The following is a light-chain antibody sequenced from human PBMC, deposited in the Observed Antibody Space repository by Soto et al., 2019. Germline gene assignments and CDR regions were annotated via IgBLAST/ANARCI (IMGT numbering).Light chain of an antibody. V-gene: IGKV3-20*01. Sequence: EIFLTQSPGTLSFSPGETATLSCRASQSVSSSYLAWYQQKPGQAPRLLIYGASTRATGVPDRFSGSGSGTDFTLTISRLEPEDFALYYCQQYGNSPLTFGGGTKV. CDR2: GAS. CDR1: QSVSSSY. CDR3: QQYGNSPLT. J-gene: IGKJ4*01.